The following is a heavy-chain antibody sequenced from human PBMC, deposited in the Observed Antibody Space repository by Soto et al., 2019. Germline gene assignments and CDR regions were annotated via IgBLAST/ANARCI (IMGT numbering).Heavy chain of an antibody. J-gene: IGHJ5*02. D-gene: IGHD2-21*02. V-gene: IGHV4-59*01. CDR2: IFYSGRSGST. CDR1: GGSISSYY. Sequence: PSETLSLTCGVSGGSISSYYWSWIRQPPGKGLEWIGYIFYSGRSGSTNYNPSLKSRVTISVDTSKNQFSLKLNSVTAADTAVYYCAKTALGWFDPWGQGTLVTVSS. CDR3: AKTALGWFDP.